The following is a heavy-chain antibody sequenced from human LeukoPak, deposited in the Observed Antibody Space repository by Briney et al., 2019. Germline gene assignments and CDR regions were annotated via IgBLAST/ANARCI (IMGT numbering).Heavy chain of an antibody. Sequence: SETLSLTCTVSGGSISNYYWSWIRQPPGKGLEWIGYMYYTGDTNYNPSLKSRVTISVDTSKNQFSLKLSSVTAADTAVYYCARVMLTGYSNWFDPWGQGTLVTVSS. V-gene: IGHV4-59*01. CDR2: MYYTGDT. CDR1: GGSISNYY. D-gene: IGHD3-9*01. CDR3: ARVMLTGYSNWFDP. J-gene: IGHJ5*02.